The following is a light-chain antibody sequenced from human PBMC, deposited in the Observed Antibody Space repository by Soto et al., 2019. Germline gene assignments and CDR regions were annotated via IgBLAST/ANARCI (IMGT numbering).Light chain of an antibody. V-gene: IGLV2-14*01. J-gene: IGLJ1*01. CDR1: ISKVGGYNY. CDR2: AVI. Sequence: SLLSQPASVSGSPGPSITISCTGNISKVGGYNYVSWYQQHPGKPPKLTIYAVINRPSGVSNRSSGSKSGNAASLTISGLKSEDEADYYCSSYTSSSTPYVFGTGTKVTAL. CDR3: SSYTSSSTPYV.